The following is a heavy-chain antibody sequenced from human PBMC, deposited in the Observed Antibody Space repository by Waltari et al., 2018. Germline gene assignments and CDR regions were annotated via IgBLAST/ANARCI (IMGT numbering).Heavy chain of an antibody. CDR2: ISPILGIA. CDR3: ARVRVENWFDP. D-gene: IGHD1-1*01. V-gene: IGHV1-69*10. CDR1: GGTFSSYA. J-gene: IGHJ5*02. Sequence: QVQLVQSGAEVKKPGSSVKVSCKTSGGTFSSYAISWVRQAPGQGLEWMGGISPILGIANDAQKFQGRVTITADKSTSTAYMELSSLRSEDAAVYYCARVRVENWFDPWGQGTLVTVSS.